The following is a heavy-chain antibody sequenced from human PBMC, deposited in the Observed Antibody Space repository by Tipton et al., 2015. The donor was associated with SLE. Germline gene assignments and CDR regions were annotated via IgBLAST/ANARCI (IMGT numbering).Heavy chain of an antibody. J-gene: IGHJ4*02. Sequence: TLSLTCAVYGGSFSGYYWSWIRQPPGKGLEWIGEINHSGSTNYNPSLKSRVTISGDTSKSQFARKLSSVTAADTAVYYCASSGTRWKYAYWGQGTLVTVSS. V-gene: IGHV4-34*01. CDR3: ASSGTRWKYAY. CDR2: INHSGST. CDR1: GGSFSGYY. D-gene: IGHD5-12*01.